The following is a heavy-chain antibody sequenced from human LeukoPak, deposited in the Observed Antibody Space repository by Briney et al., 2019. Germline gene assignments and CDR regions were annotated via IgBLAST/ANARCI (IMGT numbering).Heavy chain of an antibody. CDR3: ARSSSSYNWFDP. J-gene: IGHJ5*02. D-gene: IGHD6-6*01. CDR1: GGSFSSYA. V-gene: IGHV1-69*05. Sequence: GAGVTVACKASGGSFSSYAIRWVRLAPGQGLEWMGGIIPIFGTANYAQKFQGRVTITTDESTSTAYMELSSLRSEDTAVYYCARSSSSYNWFDPWGQGTLVTVPS. CDR2: IIPIFGTA.